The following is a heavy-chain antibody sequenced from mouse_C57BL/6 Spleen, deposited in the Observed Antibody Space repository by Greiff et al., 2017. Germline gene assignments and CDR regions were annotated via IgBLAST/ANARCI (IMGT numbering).Heavy chain of an antibody. CDR1: GYAFSSSW. CDR3: ARGTTVVATDAY. J-gene: IGHJ3*01. V-gene: IGHV1-82*01. CDR2: IYPGDGDT. D-gene: IGHD1-1*01. Sequence: VQLQQSGPELVKPGASVKISCKASGYAFSSSWMNWVKQRPGKGLEWIGRIYPGDGDTNYNGKFKGKATLTADKSSSTAYMQLSSLTSEDSAVYFCARGTTVVATDAYWGQGTLVTVSA.